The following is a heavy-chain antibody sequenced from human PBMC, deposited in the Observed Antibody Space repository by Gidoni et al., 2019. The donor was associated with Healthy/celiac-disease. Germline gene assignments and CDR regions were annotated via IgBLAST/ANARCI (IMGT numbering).Heavy chain of an antibody. CDR1: GGSFSGYY. CDR3: ARGASSWPHMDV. Sequence: QVQLQQWGAGLLKPSETLSLTCAVYGGSFSGYYWSWIRPPPGKGLEWIGEINHSGSTNYNPSLKSRVTISVDTSKNQFSLQLSSVTAADTAVYYCARGASSWPHMDVWGKGTTVTVSS. V-gene: IGHV4-34*01. J-gene: IGHJ6*03. CDR2: INHSGST. D-gene: IGHD6-13*01.